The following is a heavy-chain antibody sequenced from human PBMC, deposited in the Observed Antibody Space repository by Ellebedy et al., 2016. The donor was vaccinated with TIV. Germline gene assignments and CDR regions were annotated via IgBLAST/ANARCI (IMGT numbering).Heavy chain of an antibody. D-gene: IGHD4-23*01. J-gene: IGHJ3*02. CDR2: ISYDGSNR. Sequence: GESLKISCAASGFTFSTSAMHWVRQAPGKGLEWVALISYDGSNRFYADSVKGRFTVSRDNSNNTLYLQMNSLRPEDTAVYYCAKFVGRNTVAPSDVLDIWGQGTVVTVSS. V-gene: IGHV3-30*18. CDR1: GFTFSTSA. CDR3: AKFVGRNTVAPSDVLDI.